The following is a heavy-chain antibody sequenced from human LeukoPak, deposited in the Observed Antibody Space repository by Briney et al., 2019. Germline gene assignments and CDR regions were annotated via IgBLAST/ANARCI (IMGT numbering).Heavy chain of an antibody. Sequence: RGGSLRLSCVASGFTFSSHSMNWVRQAPGKGLEWVASISSGSDHIYYADSVKGRFTISRDNSKNTLYLQMNSLRAEDTAVYYCARATDSRIAAAGIYWGQGTLVIVSP. CDR2: ISSGSDHI. D-gene: IGHD6-13*01. J-gene: IGHJ4*02. CDR1: GFTFSSHS. CDR3: ARATDSRIAAAGIY. V-gene: IGHV3-21*01.